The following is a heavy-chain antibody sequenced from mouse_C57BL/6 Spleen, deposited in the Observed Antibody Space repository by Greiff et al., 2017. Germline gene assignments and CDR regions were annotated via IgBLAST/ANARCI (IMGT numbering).Heavy chain of an antibody. CDR2: IDPSDSET. CDR3: AREGKGPAGFAY. CDR1: GYTFTSYW. Sequence: VQLQQPGAELVRPGSSVKLSCKASGYTFTSYWMHWVKQRPIQGLEWIGNIDPSDSETHYNQKFKDKATLTVDKSSSTAYMQLSSLTSEDSAVYYGAREGKGPAGFAYWGQGTLVTVSA. V-gene: IGHV1-52*01. J-gene: IGHJ3*01. D-gene: IGHD3-3*01.